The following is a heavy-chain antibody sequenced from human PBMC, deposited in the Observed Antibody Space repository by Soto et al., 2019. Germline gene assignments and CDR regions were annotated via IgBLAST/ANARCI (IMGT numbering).Heavy chain of an antibody. D-gene: IGHD2-2*01. CDR2: IIPMFGTA. Sequence: QVQLVQSVAEVKKPGSSVKVSCKASGGTFSSYAISWVRQAPGQGLEWMGGIIPMFGTANYAQKFQGRVTITADKSTTTAYMELSSLRSEDTAVYYCASAPIVVVPGALDYSYDMDVWSQGTTVTVSS. V-gene: IGHV1-69*06. J-gene: IGHJ6*02. CDR1: GGTFSSYA. CDR3: ASAPIVVVPGALDYSYDMDV.